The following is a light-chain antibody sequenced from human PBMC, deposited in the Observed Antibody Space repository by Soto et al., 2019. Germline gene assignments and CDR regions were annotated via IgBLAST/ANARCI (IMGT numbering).Light chain of an antibody. Sequence: DIVMTQSPDSLAVSLGERATINCKSSQSVLNSYNNRNYLTWYQQKPGQPPKFLFYWASTRESGVPDRFSGSGSGTNFTLTISSLQAGDVAVYYCQQYYSTPFTFGGGTKVEIK. V-gene: IGKV4-1*01. CDR1: QSVLNSYNNRNY. CDR2: WAS. CDR3: QQYYSTPFT. J-gene: IGKJ4*01.